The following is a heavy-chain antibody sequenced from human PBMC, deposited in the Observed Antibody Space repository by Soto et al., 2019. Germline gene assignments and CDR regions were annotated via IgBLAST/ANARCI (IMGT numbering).Heavy chain of an antibody. CDR2: ISSSSSYT. D-gene: IGHD6-19*01. J-gene: IGHJ6*02. Sequence: QVQLVESGGGLVKPGGYLRLSCAASGFTFSDYYMSWIRQAPGKGLEWVSYISSSSSYTNYADSVKGRFTISRDNAKNSLYLQMNSLRAEDTAVYYCARDLHSSGWYRAEYGMDVWGQGTTVTVSS. V-gene: IGHV3-11*06. CDR1: GFTFSDYY. CDR3: ARDLHSSGWYRAEYGMDV.